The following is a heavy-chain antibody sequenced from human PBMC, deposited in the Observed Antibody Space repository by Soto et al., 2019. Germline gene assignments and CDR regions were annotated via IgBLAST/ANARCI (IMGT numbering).Heavy chain of an antibody. D-gene: IGHD4-17*01. CDR2: VYYSGTT. J-gene: IGHJ4*02. V-gene: IGHV4-61*01. Sequence: KASETLSLTCSVSGGSVSYKTYYWSWIRQPPGKRLEWIGYVYYSGTTNYNPSLKSRVTISVDLSKNRFSLRLSSVTTADTALYYCARTTAVPNTLRSRYFFDYWGQGTLVTVSS. CDR3: ARTTAVPNTLRSRYFFDY. CDR1: GGSVSYKTYY.